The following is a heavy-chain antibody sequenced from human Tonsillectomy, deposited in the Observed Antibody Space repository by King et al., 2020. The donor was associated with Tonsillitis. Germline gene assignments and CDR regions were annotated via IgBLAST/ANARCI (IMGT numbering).Heavy chain of an antibody. Sequence: QLVQSGAEVKKPGESLKISCKGSGYSFTSYWIGWVRQMPGKGLEWMGIIYPGDSDTRYSPSFQGQVTISANKSTSTAYLQWSSLKASDTAMYYCARLRCSSWYMRYYYYYGMDVWGQGTTFTVSS. CDR1: GYSFTSYW. V-gene: IGHV5-51*01. D-gene: IGHD6-13*01. CDR3: ARLRCSSWYMRYYYYYGMDV. CDR2: IYPGDSDT. J-gene: IGHJ6*02.